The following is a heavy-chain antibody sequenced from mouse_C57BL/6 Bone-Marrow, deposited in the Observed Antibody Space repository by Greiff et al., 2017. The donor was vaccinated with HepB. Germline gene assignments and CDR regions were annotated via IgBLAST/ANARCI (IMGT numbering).Heavy chain of an antibody. CDR2: ISSGSSTI. CDR3: EKLGRPYWYFDV. V-gene: IGHV5-17*01. CDR1: GFTFSDYG. D-gene: IGHD4-1*01. Sequence: EVMLVESGGGLVKPGGSLKLSCAASGFTFSDYGMHWVRQAPEKGLEWVAYISSGSSTIYYADTVKGRFTISRYDAKNTLFLQMTSLRSEDTAMYYCEKLGRPYWYFDVWGTGTTVTVSS. J-gene: IGHJ1*03.